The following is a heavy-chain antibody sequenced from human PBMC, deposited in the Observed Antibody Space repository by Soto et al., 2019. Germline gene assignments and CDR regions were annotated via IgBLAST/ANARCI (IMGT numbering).Heavy chain of an antibody. V-gene: IGHV3-23*01. CDR2: ISGSGGST. D-gene: IGHD6-19*01. CDR1: GFTFISYA. CDR3: AKEGQWLDPTNNWFDP. J-gene: IGHJ5*02. Sequence: EVQLLESGGGLVQPGGSLRLSCAASGFTFISYAMSCVRQAPGKGLEWVSAISGSGGSTYYADSVKGRFTISRDNSKNTLYLQMNSLRAEDTAVYDCAKEGQWLDPTNNWFDPWGQGTLVTGSS.